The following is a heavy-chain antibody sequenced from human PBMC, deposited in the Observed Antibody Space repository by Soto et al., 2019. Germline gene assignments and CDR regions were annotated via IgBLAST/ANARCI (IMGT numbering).Heavy chain of an antibody. CDR2: IVSKKDNGRI. D-gene: IGHD5-12*01. CDR1: GLSFSDAW. J-gene: IGHJ5*02. V-gene: IGHV3-15*04. Sequence: GGSLRLSCEASGLSFSDAWMSWVRQAPGKGLERGARIVSKKDNGRIDYAAPVRGRFTISRDDSKSTVYLQMNSLEIEDTGAYYFTPLWTWDRGYDLDPWGRGTLVPVSS. CDR3: TPLWTWDRGYDLDP.